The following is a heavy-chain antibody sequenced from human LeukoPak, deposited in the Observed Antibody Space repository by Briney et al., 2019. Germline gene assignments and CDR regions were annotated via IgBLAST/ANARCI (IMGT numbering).Heavy chain of an antibody. V-gene: IGHV3-11*01. D-gene: IGHD4-4*01. CDR2: ISSSGTSM. CDR3: ARGSYSNFDH. J-gene: IGHJ4*02. Sequence: PGGSLRLSCSASGFTFGDYYMMWIRQAPGKGLGWISYISSSGTSMSYAYSVQGRFIASRDNAKSSLHLQMSSLRADDSAVYFCARGSYSNFDHWGRGVLVTVSS. CDR1: GFTFGDYY.